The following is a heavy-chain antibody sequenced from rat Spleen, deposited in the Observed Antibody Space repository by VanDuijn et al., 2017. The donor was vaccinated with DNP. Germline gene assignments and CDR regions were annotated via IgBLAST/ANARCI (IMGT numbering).Heavy chain of an antibody. V-gene: IGHV5-7*01. CDR3: TSNPHIRTAAPFDY. Sequence: EVQLVESGGGLVQPGRSLKLSCAASGFTFSDHNMAWVRQAPKKGLEWVATISNDGGSTYYRDSVKGRFTISRDNAQSTLYLQMDSLRSEDTATYYCTSNPHIRTAAPFDYWGQGVMVTVSS. CDR1: GFTFSDHN. J-gene: IGHJ2*01. D-gene: IGHD3-8*01. CDR2: ISNDGGST.